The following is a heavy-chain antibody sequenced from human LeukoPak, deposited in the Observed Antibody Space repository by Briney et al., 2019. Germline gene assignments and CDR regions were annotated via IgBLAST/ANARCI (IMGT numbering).Heavy chain of an antibody. CDR2: INPNSGGT. J-gene: IGHJ4*02. CDR3: ARDPPPGTQWELEYYFDY. Sequence: ASVKVSCKASGYTFTSYGISWVRQAPGQGLEWMGWINPNSGGTNYAQKFQGRVTMTRDTSISTAYMELSRLRSDDTAVYYCARDPPPGTQWELEYYFDYWGQGTLVTVSS. CDR1: GYTFTSYG. D-gene: IGHD1-26*01. V-gene: IGHV1-2*02.